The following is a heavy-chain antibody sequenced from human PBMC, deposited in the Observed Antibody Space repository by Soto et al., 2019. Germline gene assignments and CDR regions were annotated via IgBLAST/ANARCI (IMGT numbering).Heavy chain of an antibody. CDR3: ARDWGRTVTILSLGY. V-gene: IGHV3-30-3*01. CDR1: GFTFSSYA. Sequence: QVQLVESGGGVVQPGRSLRLSCAASGFTFSSYAMHWVRQAPGKGLEWVAVISYDGSNKYYADSVKGRFTISRANSKNTLYLQMNRLIAEDTAVYYCARDWGRTVTILSLGYWGQGTLVTVSS. D-gene: IGHD4-17*01. J-gene: IGHJ4*02. CDR2: ISYDGSNK.